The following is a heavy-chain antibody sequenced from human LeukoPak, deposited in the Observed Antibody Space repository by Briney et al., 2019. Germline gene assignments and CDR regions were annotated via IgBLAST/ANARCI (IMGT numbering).Heavy chain of an antibody. D-gene: IGHD3-22*01. CDR3: AGDRYYDSSGCFDY. J-gene: IGHJ4*02. Sequence: PGGSLRLSCAASGFTFSSYWMSWVRQAPGKGLEWVANIKQDGSEKYYVDSVKGRFTISRDNAKNSLYLQMNSLRAEDTAVYYCAGDRYYDSSGCFDYWGQGTLVTVSS. CDR2: IKQDGSEK. CDR1: GFTFSSYW. V-gene: IGHV3-7*01.